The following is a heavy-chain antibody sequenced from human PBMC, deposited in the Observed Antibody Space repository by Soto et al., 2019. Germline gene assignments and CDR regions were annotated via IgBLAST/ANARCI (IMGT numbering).Heavy chain of an antibody. Sequence: QVHLEQSGAEVKKPGDSVKVSCKASGYTFTHFYITWVRQAPGQGLEWMGAISPHNFNTNFAQKFQGRVTLTTDTSTNTAYMELRSLTSADTAGYYCARDEGGYDILTGYYKAHHFDYWGQGVLVTVSS. CDR1: GYTFTHFY. J-gene: IGHJ4*02. D-gene: IGHD3-9*01. CDR3: ARDEGGYDILTGYYKAHHFDY. V-gene: IGHV1-18*01. CDR2: ISPHNFNT.